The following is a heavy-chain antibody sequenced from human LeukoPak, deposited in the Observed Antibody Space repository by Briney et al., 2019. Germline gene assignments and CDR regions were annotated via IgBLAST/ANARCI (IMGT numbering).Heavy chain of an antibody. J-gene: IGHJ3*02. CDR1: GGTFSSYA. Sequence: SVKVSCKAAGGTFSSYAISWVRQAPAQGLEWMGGIIPIFGTANYAQKFQGRVTITADESTSTAYMELSSLRSEDTAVYYCARAQNGQWLVRDVFDIWGQGTMVTVS. D-gene: IGHD6-19*01. V-gene: IGHV1-69*13. CDR2: IIPIFGTA. CDR3: ARAQNGQWLVRDVFDI.